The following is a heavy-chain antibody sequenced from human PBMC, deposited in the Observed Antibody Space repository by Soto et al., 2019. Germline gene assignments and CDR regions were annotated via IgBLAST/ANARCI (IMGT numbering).Heavy chain of an antibody. CDR1: GFTFSNAW. Sequence: EVELVESGGGLVKPGGSLRLSCAASGFTFSNAWMSWVRQAPGKGLEWAGRIKSKIDGGTTDYAAPVKGRFTISRDDSKNTLYLQMNSLKVEDTAVYYCSRDRSDGDDWFDPWGQGTLVTVSS. CDR2: IKSKIDGGTT. J-gene: IGHJ5*02. D-gene: IGHD1-26*01. V-gene: IGHV3-15*01. CDR3: SRDRSDGDDWFDP.